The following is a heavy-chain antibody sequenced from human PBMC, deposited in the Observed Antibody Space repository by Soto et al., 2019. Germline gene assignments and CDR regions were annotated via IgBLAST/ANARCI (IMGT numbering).Heavy chain of an antibody. CDR2: ISAYSGNT. Sequence: ASVKVSCKASGYTFSSYGFTWVRQAPGQGLEWMGWISAYSGNTNYAQKLQGRVTMTTDTSTSTVYMELGSLRSDDTAVYYCARDWEPYGSGTYPFDYWGQGTLVTVSS. V-gene: IGHV1-18*01. CDR3: ARDWEPYGSGTYPFDY. J-gene: IGHJ4*02. CDR1: GYTFSSYG. D-gene: IGHD3-10*01.